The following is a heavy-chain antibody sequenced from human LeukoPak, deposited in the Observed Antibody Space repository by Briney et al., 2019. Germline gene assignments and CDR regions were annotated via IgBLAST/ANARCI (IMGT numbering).Heavy chain of an antibody. J-gene: IGHJ4*02. CDR2: ISYDGSNK. V-gene: IGHV3-30*18. D-gene: IGHD6-19*01. Sequence: PGGSLRLSCAASGFTFSSYGMHWVRQAPGKGLEWVAVISYDGSNKYYADSVKGRFTISRDNSKNTLYLQMNSLRAEDTAVYYCAKDHAAVAGYYFDYWGQGTLVTVSS. CDR1: GFTFSSYG. CDR3: AKDHAAVAGYYFDY.